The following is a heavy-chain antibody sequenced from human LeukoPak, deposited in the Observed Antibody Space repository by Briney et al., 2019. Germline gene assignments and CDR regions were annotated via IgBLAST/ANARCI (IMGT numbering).Heavy chain of an antibody. J-gene: IGHJ4*02. D-gene: IGHD3-10*01. CDR2: ISSSGSTI. Sequence: GSLRLSCAASGFTFSSYEMNWVRQAPGKGLEWVSYISSSGSTIYYADSVKGRFTISRDNAKNSLYLQKNSLRAEDTAVYYCARAKITMVRGVIFDYWGQGTLVTVSS. V-gene: IGHV3-48*03. CDR1: GFTFSSYE. CDR3: ARAKITMVRGVIFDY.